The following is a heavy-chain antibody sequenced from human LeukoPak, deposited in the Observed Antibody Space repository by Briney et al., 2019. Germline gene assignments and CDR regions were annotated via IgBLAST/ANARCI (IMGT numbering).Heavy chain of an antibody. CDR2: IYSSGVT. Sequence: GGSLRLSCEASGFTVSRKYMSWVRQAPGKGLEWVSLIYSSGVTYYADSLKGRFTISRDDSKNTLYLQMNSLRAEDTALYYCAIVNLHHDGTYESDAFDIWGQGTMVTVSS. J-gene: IGHJ3*02. D-gene: IGHD3-3*01. V-gene: IGHV3-53*01. CDR3: AIVNLHHDGTYESDAFDI. CDR1: GFTVSRKY.